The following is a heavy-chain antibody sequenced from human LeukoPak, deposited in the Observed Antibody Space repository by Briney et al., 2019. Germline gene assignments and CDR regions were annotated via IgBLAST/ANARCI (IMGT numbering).Heavy chain of an antibody. CDR2: IYYSGST. CDR3: ARGIKIEYSSSSRNWYFDL. J-gene: IGHJ2*01. D-gene: IGHD6-6*01. Sequence: SETLSLTCTVSGSSISSYYWSWIWQPPGKGLEWIGYIYYSGSTNYNPSLKSRVTITVDTSKNQFSLKVSSVTAADTAVYYCARGIKIEYSSSSRNWYFDLWGRGTLVTVSS. CDR1: GSSISSYY. V-gene: IGHV4-59*08.